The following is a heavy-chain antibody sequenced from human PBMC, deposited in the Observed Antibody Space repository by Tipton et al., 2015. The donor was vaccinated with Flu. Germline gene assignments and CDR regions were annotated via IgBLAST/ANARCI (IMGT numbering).Heavy chain of an antibody. CDR3: ARHTGDSVRGVIDY. Sequence: TLSLTCSVSGDSIGRPYCWGWIRQPPGKGLEWIGNICHLVNTYYNPSLKSRVTISVDRSKNQFSLRLSSVTAADTAVYYCARHTGDSVRGVIDYWGQGTLVTVSS. J-gene: IGHJ4*02. V-gene: IGHV4-38-2*01. D-gene: IGHD3-10*02. CDR2: ICHLVNT. CDR1: GDSIGRPYC.